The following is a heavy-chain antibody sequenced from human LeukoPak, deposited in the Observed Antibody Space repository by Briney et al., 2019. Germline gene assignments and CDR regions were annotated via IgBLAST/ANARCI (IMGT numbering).Heavy chain of an antibody. D-gene: IGHD1-26*01. CDR2: IPYDGAHK. CDR3: ARDKIVGATYFDY. V-gene: IGHV3-30*04. Sequence: GRSLRLSCVASGFTFSTFAMHWVRQVPGKGLEWVAVIPYDGAHKTYADSVKGRFTISRDNAQNSLYLQMNSLRAEDTAVYYCARDKIVGATYFDYWGQGTLVTVSS. J-gene: IGHJ4*02. CDR1: GFTFSTFA.